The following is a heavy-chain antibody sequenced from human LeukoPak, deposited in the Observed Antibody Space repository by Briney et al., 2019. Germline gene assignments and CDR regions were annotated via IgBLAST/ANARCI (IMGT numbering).Heavy chain of an antibody. V-gene: IGHV3-30*02. D-gene: IGHD3-9*01. CDR3: AKDRYYDILTGYET. CDR2: IRYDGSNK. Sequence: GRSLRLSCAASGFTFSSYAMHCVRQAPGKGLEWVAFIRYDGSNKYYADSVKGRFTISRDNSKNTLYLQMNSLRAEDTAVYYCAKDRYYDILTGYETRGQGTLVTVSS. CDR1: GFTFSSYA. J-gene: IGHJ4*02.